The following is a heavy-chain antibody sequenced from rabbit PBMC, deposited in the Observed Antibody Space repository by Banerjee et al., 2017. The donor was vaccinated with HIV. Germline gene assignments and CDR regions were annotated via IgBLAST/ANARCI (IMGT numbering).Heavy chain of an antibody. Sequence: QEHLEESGGDLVKPEGSLTLTCTASGFSFNNNYVMCWVRQAPGKGLEWIACIYAGSSGNTWYASWAKGRFTISKTSSTTVTLQMTSLTAADTASYFCARDLAGVIGWNFNLWGQGTLVTVS. CDR3: ARDLAGVIGWNFNL. D-gene: IGHD4-1*01. CDR1: GFSFNNNYV. CDR2: IYAGSSGNT. V-gene: IGHV1S45*01. J-gene: IGHJ4*01.